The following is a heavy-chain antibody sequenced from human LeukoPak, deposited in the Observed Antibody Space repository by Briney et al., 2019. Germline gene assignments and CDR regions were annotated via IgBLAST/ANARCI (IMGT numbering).Heavy chain of an antibody. D-gene: IGHD6-19*01. Sequence: GGSLRLSCAASGFTVSNNYMSWVRRAPGKGLEWVSVIYSGGTTYYADSVKGRFTISRDNSKNTLYLQVNSLRAEDTAVYYCARDRRQSDYYGMDVWGQGTTVTVSS. CDR2: IYSGGTT. CDR3: ARDRRQSDYYGMDV. CDR1: GFTVSNNY. V-gene: IGHV3-66*01. J-gene: IGHJ6*02.